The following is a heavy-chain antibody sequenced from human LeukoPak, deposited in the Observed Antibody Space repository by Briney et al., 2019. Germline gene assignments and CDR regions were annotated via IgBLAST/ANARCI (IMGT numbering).Heavy chain of an antibody. J-gene: IGHJ6*02. V-gene: IGHV1-2*02. CDR2: INPNSGGT. Sequence: ASVKVSCKASGYTFTGYYMHWVRQAPGQGLEWMGWINPNSGGTNYAQKFQGRVTMTRDTSISTAYMELSRLRSDDTAVCYCARSSAYCGGDCFLDVWGQGTTVTVSS. D-gene: IGHD2-21*02. CDR1: GYTFTGYY. CDR3: ARSSAYCGGDCFLDV.